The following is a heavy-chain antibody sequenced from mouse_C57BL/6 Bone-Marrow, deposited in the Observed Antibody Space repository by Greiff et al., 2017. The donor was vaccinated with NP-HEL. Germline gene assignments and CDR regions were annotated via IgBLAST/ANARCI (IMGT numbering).Heavy chain of an antibody. J-gene: IGHJ2*01. CDR2: IYPSDSET. V-gene: IGHV1-61*01. D-gene: IGHD1-1*01. Sequence: QVQLQQSGAELVRPGSSVKLSCKASGYTFTSYWMDWVKQRPGQGLEWIGNIYPSDSETHYNQKFKDKATLTVDKSSSTAYMQLSSLTSEDAAVDYCARGGSYYYDYWGQGTTLTVSS. CDR1: GYTFTSYW. CDR3: ARGGSYYYDY.